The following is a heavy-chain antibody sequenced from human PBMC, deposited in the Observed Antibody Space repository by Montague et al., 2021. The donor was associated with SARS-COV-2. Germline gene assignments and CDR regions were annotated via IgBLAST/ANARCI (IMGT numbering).Heavy chain of an antibody. Sequence: SETWSLTCAVYGGSLSGFYWTWIRQAPGKGLEWVGEITHGGSTSYSPALKSRLTISLDTSKNQFSLKLDSVTAVDTATYYCARSHDYRGNDYFDSWGQGALVIVSS. V-gene: IGHV4-34*01. J-gene: IGHJ4*02. CDR2: ITHGGST. D-gene: IGHD4-23*01. CDR1: GGSLSGFY. CDR3: ARSHDYRGNDYFDS.